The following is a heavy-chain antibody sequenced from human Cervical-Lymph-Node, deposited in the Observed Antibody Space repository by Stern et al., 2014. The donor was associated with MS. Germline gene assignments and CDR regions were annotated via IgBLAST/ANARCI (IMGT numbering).Heavy chain of an antibody. CDR1: GGTFSSYA. J-gene: IGHJ4*02. D-gene: IGHD5-12*01. V-gene: IGHV1-69*01. Sequence: VQLVQSGAEVKKPGSSGKVSCKASGGTFSSYAITWVRQAPGQGLEWMGGISPILGTANYAQKFQGRVTIAADESTRTAYMELSSLRSEDTAVYYCARGIVATIHTFWGQGTLVTVSS. CDR2: ISPILGTA. CDR3: ARGIVATIHTF.